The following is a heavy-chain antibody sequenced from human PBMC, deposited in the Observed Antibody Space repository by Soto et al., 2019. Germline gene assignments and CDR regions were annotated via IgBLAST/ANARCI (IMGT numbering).Heavy chain of an antibody. J-gene: IGHJ6*02. D-gene: IGHD6-19*01. CDR1: GGSISSYY. V-gene: IGHV4-59*08. CDR3: ARQPGIAVAGTGGAPGYYYYYGMDV. CDR2: IYYSGST. Sequence: QVQLQESGPGLVKPSETLSLTCTVSGGSISSYYWSWIGQPPGKGLEWIGYIYYSGSTNYNPSLRSRVTISVDTSKNQFSLKLSSVTAADTAVYYCARQPGIAVAGTGGAPGYYYYYGMDVWGQGTTVTVSS.